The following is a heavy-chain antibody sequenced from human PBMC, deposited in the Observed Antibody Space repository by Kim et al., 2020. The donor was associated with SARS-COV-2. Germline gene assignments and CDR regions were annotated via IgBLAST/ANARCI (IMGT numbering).Heavy chain of an antibody. CDR3: ARGSMWLVQSAEYFQH. Sequence: GGSLRLSCAASGFTFSSYGMHWVRQAPGKGLEWVAVIWYDGSNKYYADSVKGRFTISRDNSKNTLYLQMNSLRAEDTAVYYCARGSMWLVQSAEYFQHWGQGTLVTVSS. J-gene: IGHJ1*01. D-gene: IGHD6-19*01. V-gene: IGHV3-33*01. CDR2: IWYDGSNK. CDR1: GFTFSSYG.